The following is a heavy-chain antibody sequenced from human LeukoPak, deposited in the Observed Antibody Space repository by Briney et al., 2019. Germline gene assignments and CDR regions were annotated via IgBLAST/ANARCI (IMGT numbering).Heavy chain of an antibody. CDR2: INHSGST. V-gene: IGHV4-34*01. Sequence: ETLSLTCAVYGGSFSGYYWSWIRQPPGKGLEWIGEINHSGSTNYNPSLKSRVTISVDTSKNQFSLKLSSVTAADTAVYYCARLLLYYYYMDVWGKGTTVTISS. J-gene: IGHJ6*03. CDR3: ARLLLYYYYMDV. CDR1: GGSFSGYY.